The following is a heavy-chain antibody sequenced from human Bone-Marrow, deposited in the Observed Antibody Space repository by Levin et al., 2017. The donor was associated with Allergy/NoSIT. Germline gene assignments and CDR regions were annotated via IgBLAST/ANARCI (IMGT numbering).Heavy chain of an antibody. CDR2: ISNDGVEE. V-gene: IGHV3-30-3*01. CDR3: TRSRSYSFDY. CDR1: GFSISGYP. Sequence: GGSLRLSCAASGFSISGYPMHWVRQAPGKGLEWVAIISNDGVEENYADSVKGRFTISRDNSKNTVYLQMNSLRAEDTAMFYCTRSRSYSFDYWGQGTLVTVSS. J-gene: IGHJ4*02.